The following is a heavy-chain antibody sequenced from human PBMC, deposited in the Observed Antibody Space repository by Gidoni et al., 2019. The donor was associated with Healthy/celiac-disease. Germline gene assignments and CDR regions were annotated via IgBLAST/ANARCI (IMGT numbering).Heavy chain of an antibody. V-gene: IGHV4-34*01. CDR2: INHSGST. J-gene: IGHJ6*02. CDR1: GGSFSGYY. CDR3: ARGGREAAGRPSKGIRYYYGMDV. Sequence: QVQLQPWGAGLLKPSETLSLTCAVYGGSFSGYYWSWLRQPPGKGLEWIGEINHSGSTNYNPSLKSRVTISVDTSKNQFSLKLSSVTAADTAVYYCARGGREAAGRPSKGIRYYYGMDVWGQGTTVSVSS. D-gene: IGHD6-13*01.